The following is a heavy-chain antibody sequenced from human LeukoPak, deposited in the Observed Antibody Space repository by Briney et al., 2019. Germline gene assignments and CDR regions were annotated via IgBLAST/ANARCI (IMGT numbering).Heavy chain of an antibody. CDR3: ASAGLTYGSGSYFVY. Sequence: PGGSLRLSCAASGFTFSRYSMTWVRQAPGKGLEWVSSISIGSTYLHYADSVKARFTISRDNAKNSLYLQMNSLRAEDTALYYCASAGLTYGSGSYFVYWGQGTLVTVSS. CDR1: GFTFSRYS. CDR2: ISIGSTYL. D-gene: IGHD3-10*01. J-gene: IGHJ4*02. V-gene: IGHV3-21*04.